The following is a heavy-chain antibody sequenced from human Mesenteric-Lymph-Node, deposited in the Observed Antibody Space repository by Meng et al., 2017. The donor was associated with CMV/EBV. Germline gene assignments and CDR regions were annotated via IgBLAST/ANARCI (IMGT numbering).Heavy chain of an antibody. CDR2: ISGSGGST. V-gene: IGHV3-23*01. D-gene: IGHD3-3*01. CDR1: GFTFSNYA. CDR3: AKNNEYDFWTGYYTNRFDP. J-gene: IGHJ5*02. Sequence: GESLKISCAASGFTFSNYAMSWVRQAPGKGLEWVSAISGSGGSTYYADSVKGRFTISRDNSKNTLHLQMNSLRAEDTALYYCAKNNEYDFWTGYYTNRFDPWGQGTLVTVSS.